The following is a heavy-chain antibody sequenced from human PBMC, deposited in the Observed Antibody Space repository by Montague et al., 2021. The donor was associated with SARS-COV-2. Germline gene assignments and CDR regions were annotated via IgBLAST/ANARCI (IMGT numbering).Heavy chain of an antibody. D-gene: IGHD3-10*01. CDR1: VFDFSNYS. CDR3: ARRGRHGADDMVDFDY. J-gene: IGHJ4*02. CDR2: INRDGSYK. Sequence: SLRLSCAASVFDFSNYSMHWVRQAPGKGLVWVVLINRDGSYKNHXDSVKVRLTISRDNAKNTLHLQMNSLRVEDTAVYFCARRGRHGADDMVDFDYWGQGTLVTVSS. V-gene: IGHV3-30*04.